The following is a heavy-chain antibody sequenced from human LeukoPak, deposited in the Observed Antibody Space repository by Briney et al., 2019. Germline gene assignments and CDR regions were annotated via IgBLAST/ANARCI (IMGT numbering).Heavy chain of an antibody. V-gene: IGHV3-23*01. J-gene: IGHJ4*02. CDR3: AKIPMITFGGVIYYFDY. CDR2: ISGSGIST. Sequence: PGGSLRLSCAASGFTFNNDAMSWVRQAPGRGLEWVSGISGSGISTYYADSVKGRFTISRDKSKNTLYLQMNSLRAEDTAVYYCAKIPMITFGGVIYYFDYWGQGTLVTVSS. D-gene: IGHD3-16*02. CDR1: GFTFNNDA.